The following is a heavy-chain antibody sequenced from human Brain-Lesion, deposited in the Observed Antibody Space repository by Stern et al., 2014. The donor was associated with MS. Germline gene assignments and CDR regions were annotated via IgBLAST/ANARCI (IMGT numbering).Heavy chain of an antibody. CDR2: IFPRDSNT. V-gene: IGHV5-51*03. CDR1: GYLFDDYW. J-gene: IGHJ4*02. D-gene: IGHD5-12*01. CDR3: ARSPATPSGYDRFDY. Sequence: EIQLVQSGAEVKKPGESLKISCEASGYLFDDYWIGWVRQMSGRGLELVAIIFPRDSNTRYSPSVQGQVPISADQSIRTAPLQWSSLKASDTAMYYCARSPATPSGYDRFDYWGQGALVTVSS.